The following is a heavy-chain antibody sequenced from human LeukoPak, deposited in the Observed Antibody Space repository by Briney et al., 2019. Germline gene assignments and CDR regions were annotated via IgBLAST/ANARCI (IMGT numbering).Heavy chain of an antibody. Sequence: ASVKVSCKASGGTFSSYAISWVRQAPGQGLEWMGWINPNSGGTNYAQKFQGRVTMTRDTSISTAYMELSRLRSDDTAVYYCARDGVSSGYSWGQGTLVTVSS. CDR3: ARDGVSSGYS. V-gene: IGHV1-2*02. J-gene: IGHJ4*02. D-gene: IGHD3-22*01. CDR2: INPNSGGT. CDR1: GGTFSSYA.